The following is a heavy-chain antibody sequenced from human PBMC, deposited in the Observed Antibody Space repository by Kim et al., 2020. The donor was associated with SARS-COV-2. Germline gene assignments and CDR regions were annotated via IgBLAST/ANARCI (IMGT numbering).Heavy chain of an antibody. D-gene: IGHD2-21*02. J-gene: IGHJ6*02. V-gene: IGHV4-39*01. CDR3: ARPGPWGGDCFLDSYYGMDV. CDR2: VSSSGST. CDR1: GGSISSNNYY. Sequence: SETLSLTCTVSGGSISSNNYYWGWIRQPPGKGLEWIGSVSSSGSTYYNSSLKNRVTISVDTSKNQFSLKLSFLTAADTAVYYCARPGPWGGDCFLDSYYGMDVWGQGTTVTISS.